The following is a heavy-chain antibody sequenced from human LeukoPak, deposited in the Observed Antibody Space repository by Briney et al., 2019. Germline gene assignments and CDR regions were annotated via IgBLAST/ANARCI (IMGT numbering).Heavy chain of an antibody. CDR3: ARDLFGDSSGYLDAFDI. D-gene: IGHD3-22*01. CDR2: IFAIFGTA. Sequence: ASVKVSCKTSGGIFSSYAINWVRQAPGQGLEWMGGIFAIFGTANYAQKFQGRVTITADKSTTTAYMELSSLRSEDTAVYFCARDLFGDSSGYLDAFDIWGQGTMVTVSS. V-gene: IGHV1-69*06. CDR1: GGIFSSYA. J-gene: IGHJ3*02.